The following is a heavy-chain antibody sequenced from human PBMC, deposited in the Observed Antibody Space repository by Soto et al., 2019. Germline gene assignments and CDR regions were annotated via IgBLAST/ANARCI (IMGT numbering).Heavy chain of an antibody. Sequence: GGSLRLSCAAFGFTVSGKKYVAWVRQPPGKGLEWVSALYDVDGTYYADSVKGRLTTSSDSSRTIVYLQIHSLRPDDTAVYFCASWQLQEHAYDIWGQGTTVTVSS. V-gene: IGHV3-53*01. CDR3: ASWQLQEHAYDI. CDR1: GFTVSGKKY. CDR2: LYDVDGT. D-gene: IGHD6-13*01. J-gene: IGHJ3*02.